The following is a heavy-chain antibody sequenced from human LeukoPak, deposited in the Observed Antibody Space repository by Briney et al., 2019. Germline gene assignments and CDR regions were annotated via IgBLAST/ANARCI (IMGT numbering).Heavy chain of an antibody. J-gene: IGHJ4*02. CDR1: GGSITPYY. V-gene: IGHV4-59*01. CDR3: ARSILNCGGSCCWYYFDY. Sequence: SETLSLTCTVSGGSITPYYWSWIRQPPGKGLEWIGYIYYSGSTDYNPSLKSRVTISVDTSKNQFSLKLSSVAAADTAVYYCARSILNCGGSCCWYYFDYWGQGTLVTVSS. CDR2: IYYSGST. D-gene: IGHD2-15*01.